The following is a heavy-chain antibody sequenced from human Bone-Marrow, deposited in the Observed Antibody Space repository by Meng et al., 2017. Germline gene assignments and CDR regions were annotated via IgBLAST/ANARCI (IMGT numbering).Heavy chain of an antibody. Sequence: QVVLVQSGAVLKKPGSSVKVPCKASGGTFSSYAISWVRQAPGQGLEWMGGIIPIFGTANYAQKFQGRVTITADESTSTAYMELSSLRSEDTAVYYCARIPFRRIQGSFWFDPWGQGTLVTVSS. V-gene: IGHV1-69*01. J-gene: IGHJ5*02. CDR1: GGTFSSYA. D-gene: IGHD5-18*01. CDR2: IIPIFGTA. CDR3: ARIPFRRIQGSFWFDP.